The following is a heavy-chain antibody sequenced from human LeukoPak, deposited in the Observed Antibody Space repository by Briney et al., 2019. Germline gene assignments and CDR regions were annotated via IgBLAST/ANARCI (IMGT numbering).Heavy chain of an antibody. V-gene: IGHV3-23*01. CDR3: XXXEDTMLRGSFDY. J-gene: IGHJ4*02. D-gene: IGHD3-10*01. CDR1: GFTFSSYA. CDR2: ISGSGGST. Sequence: GGSLRLSCAASGFTFSSYAMSWVRQAPGKGLEWVSAISGSGGSTYYADSVKGRFTISRDHSKNTLYLQMNNLRAEDTAVYYCXXXEDTMLRGSFDYWGQGTLVTVSS.